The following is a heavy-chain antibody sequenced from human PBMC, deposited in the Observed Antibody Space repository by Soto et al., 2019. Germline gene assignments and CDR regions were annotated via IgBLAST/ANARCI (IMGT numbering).Heavy chain of an antibody. V-gene: IGHV1-18*01. CDR1: GYTFTSYG. CDR2: ISAYNGNT. CDR3: ARVGITMVRGVIIADAFDI. J-gene: IGHJ3*02. D-gene: IGHD3-10*01. Sequence: QVQLVQSGAEVKKPGASVKVSCKASGYTFTSYGISWVRQAPGQGLEWMGWISAYNGNTNYAQKLQGRVTMTTDTSTSTAYMELRSLRSDDTAVYYCARVGITMVRGVIIADAFDIWGQGTMVTVSS.